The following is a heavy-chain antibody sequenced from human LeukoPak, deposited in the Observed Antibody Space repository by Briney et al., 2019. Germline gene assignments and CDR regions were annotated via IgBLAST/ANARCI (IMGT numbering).Heavy chain of an antibody. CDR3: ARENYYGSGSYYLTYFDY. Sequence: GGSLRLSCAASGFTFSSYAMHWVRQAPGKGLEWVAVISYDGSNKYYADSVKGRFTISRDNSKNTLYLQMNSLRAEDTAVYYCARENYYGSGSYYLTYFDYWGQETLVTVSS. CDR1: GFTFSSYA. D-gene: IGHD3-10*01. J-gene: IGHJ4*02. CDR2: ISYDGSNK. V-gene: IGHV3-30*04.